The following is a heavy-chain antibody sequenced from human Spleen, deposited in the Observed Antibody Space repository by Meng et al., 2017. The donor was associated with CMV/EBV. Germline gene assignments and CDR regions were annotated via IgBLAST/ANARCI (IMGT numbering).Heavy chain of an antibody. Sequence: EGQLVEVGGDSVKPGGSLRLSCAGSGFTFSNAWMSWVRQAPGKGLEWVGRIKSKTDGETADYNAPVKGRFTISRDDSKNTLYLQMNCLKTEDTAIYYCIWNDLGDYWGQGTLVTVSS. CDR3: IWNDLGDY. J-gene: IGHJ4*02. D-gene: IGHD1-1*01. CDR1: GFTFSNAW. V-gene: IGHV3-15*01. CDR2: IKSKTDGETA.